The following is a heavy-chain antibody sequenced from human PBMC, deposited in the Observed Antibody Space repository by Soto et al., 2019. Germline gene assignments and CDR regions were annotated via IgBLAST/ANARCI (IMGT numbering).Heavy chain of an antibody. CDR1: GFSFSSYG. CDR2: IWYDGSNK. Sequence: GGSLRLSCAASGFSFSSYGMHWVRQAPGKGLDWVAVIWYDGSNKYYADSVKGRFTISRDNAKNSLYLQMNSLGAEDTAVYYCARDEILNSITIFGVVIDYYYGMDVWGQGTTVTVSS. D-gene: IGHD3-3*01. CDR3: ARDEILNSITIFGVVIDYYYGMDV. J-gene: IGHJ6*02. V-gene: IGHV3-33*01.